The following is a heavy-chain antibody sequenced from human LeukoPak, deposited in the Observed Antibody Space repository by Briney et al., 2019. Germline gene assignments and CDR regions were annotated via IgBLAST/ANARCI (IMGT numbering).Heavy chain of an antibody. D-gene: IGHD7-27*01. CDR1: GDSVSSNSAA. CDR3: ARVARTWGSGYYYYYMDV. V-gene: IGHV6-1*01. Sequence: SQTLSLTCSISGDSVSSNSAAWNWIRQSPSRGLEWLGRTYYRSKWYNDYAVSVKSRITINPDTSRNQFSLQLNSLTPEDTAVYYCARVARTWGSGYYYYYMDVWGTGTTVTISS. J-gene: IGHJ6*03. CDR2: TYYRSKWYN.